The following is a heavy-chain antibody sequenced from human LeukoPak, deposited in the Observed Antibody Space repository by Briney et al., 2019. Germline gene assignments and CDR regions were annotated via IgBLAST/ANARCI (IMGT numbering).Heavy chain of an antibody. V-gene: IGHV3-21*01. D-gene: IGHD5-12*01. CDR2: ISSSSSYI. J-gene: IGHJ4*02. CDR1: GFTFSSYS. Sequence: GGSLRLSCAASGFTFSSYSMNWVRQAPGKGLEWVSSISSSSSYIYYADSVKGRFTISRDNARNSLYLQMNSLRAEDTAVYYCARGGRDGYDFDYWGQGTLVTVSS. CDR3: ARGGRDGYDFDY.